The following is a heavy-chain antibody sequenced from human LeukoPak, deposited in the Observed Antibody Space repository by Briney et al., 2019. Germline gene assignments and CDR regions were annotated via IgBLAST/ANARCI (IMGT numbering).Heavy chain of an antibody. V-gene: IGHV3-21*01. CDR2: ISSSSNYI. J-gene: IGHJ6*03. Sequence: PGGSLRLSCVASGLTFSSYNMNWVRQGPGKGLEWVSFISSSSNYIYYADSVKGRFTISRDNAKNSLLLQMNSLRAEDTAVYYCARDRRWYQLPQLRDYYYMDVWGKGTTVTVSS. CDR1: GLTFSSYN. D-gene: IGHD2-2*01. CDR3: ARDRRWYQLPQLRDYYYMDV.